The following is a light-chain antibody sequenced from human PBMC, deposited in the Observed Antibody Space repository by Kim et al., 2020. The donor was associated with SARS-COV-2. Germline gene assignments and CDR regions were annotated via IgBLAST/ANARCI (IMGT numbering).Light chain of an antibody. CDR2: YDS. V-gene: IGLV3-21*01. CDR1: NIGSKS. J-gene: IGLJ1*01. CDR3: QAWDSSTHV. Sequence: SYELTQPPSVSVAPGKTARITCGGNNIGSKSVHWYQQKPGQAPVLVIYYDSDRPSGIPERFSGSNSGNTATLTISGTQAMDEADYYCQAWDSSTHVFGTGTKVTVL.